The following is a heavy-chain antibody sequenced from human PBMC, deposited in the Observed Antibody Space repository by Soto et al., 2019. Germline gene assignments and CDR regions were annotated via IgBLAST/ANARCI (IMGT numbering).Heavy chain of an antibody. CDR3: ARVGALGSSSCFDY. J-gene: IGHJ4*02. CDR1: GGSFSGHY. D-gene: IGHD6-13*01. Sequence: ETLSLTCAVSGGSFSGHYWSWIRQPPGKGLEWIGELNHSGSTNYNPSLKSRVTISVDTSKNQFSLKLSSVTAADTAVYFCARVGALGSSSCFDYWGQGTLVTVSS. V-gene: IGHV4-34*01. CDR2: LNHSGST.